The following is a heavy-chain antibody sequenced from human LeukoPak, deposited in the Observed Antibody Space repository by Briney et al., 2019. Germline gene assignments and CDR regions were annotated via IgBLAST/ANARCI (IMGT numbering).Heavy chain of an antibody. CDR2: IYYSGST. D-gene: IGHD4-17*01. CDR3: AREDPQTTVPEGMDV. Sequence: SETLSLTCTVPGGSISSSSYYWGWIRQPPGKGLEWIGSIYYSGSTYYNPSLKSRVTISVDTSKNQFSLKLSSVTAADTAVYYCAREDPQTTVPEGMDVWGQGTTVIVSS. J-gene: IGHJ6*02. CDR1: GGSISSSSYY. V-gene: IGHV4-39*07.